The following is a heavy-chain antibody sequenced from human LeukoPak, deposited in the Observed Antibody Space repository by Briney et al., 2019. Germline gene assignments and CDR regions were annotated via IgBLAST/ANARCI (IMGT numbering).Heavy chain of an antibody. CDR2: IYYSGST. J-gene: IGHJ4*02. Sequence: SETLSLTCTVSGGSISSYYWSWIRQPPGKGLEWIGYIYYSGSTNYNPSLKSRVTISVDTSKNQFSLKLSSVTAADTAVYCCARWDSSGYYGLDYWGQGTLVTVSS. V-gene: IGHV4-59*01. D-gene: IGHD3-22*01. CDR1: GGSISSYY. CDR3: ARWDSSGYYGLDY.